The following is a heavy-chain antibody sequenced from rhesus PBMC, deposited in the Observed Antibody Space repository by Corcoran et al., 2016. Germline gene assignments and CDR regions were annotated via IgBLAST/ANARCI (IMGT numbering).Heavy chain of an antibody. D-gene: IGHD3-16*01. CDR1: GYSISSGYY. Sequence: QVQLQESGPGLVKPSETLSLTCAVSGYSISSGYYWSWIRQPPGKGLEWIGDITYNGTTHPPPCHKSRVTISRNTAKNQCSLKLSSVTAADTAVYYCARGGSYYYYFDYWGQGVLVTVSS. V-gene: IGHV4-122*02. CDR2: ITYNGTT. CDR3: ARGGSYYYYFDY. J-gene: IGHJ4*01.